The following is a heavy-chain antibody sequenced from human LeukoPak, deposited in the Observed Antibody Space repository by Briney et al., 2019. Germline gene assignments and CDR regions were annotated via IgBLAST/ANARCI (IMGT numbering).Heavy chain of an antibody. CDR3: ARAEIAVAGLDY. V-gene: IGHV3-53*01. J-gene: IGHJ4*02. Sequence: PGGSLRLSCAASGFTVSSNYMSWARQAPGKGLEWVSVIYSGGSTYYADSVKGRFTISRDNSKNTLYLQMNSLRAEDTAVYYCARAEIAVAGLDYWGQGTLVTVSS. CDR1: GFTVSSNY. D-gene: IGHD6-19*01. CDR2: IYSGGST.